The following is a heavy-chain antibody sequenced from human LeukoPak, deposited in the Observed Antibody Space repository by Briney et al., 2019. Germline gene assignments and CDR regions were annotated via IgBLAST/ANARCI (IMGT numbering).Heavy chain of an antibody. J-gene: IGHJ4*02. CDR1: GYSFTVYY. CDR3: ASLYGDYVASDY. CDR2: INPNSGGT. D-gene: IGHD4-17*01. Sequence: GASVKVSCKASGYSFTVYYMHWVRQDPGQGLEWMGWINPNSGGTNYAQKFLGRVTMTRDTSISTAYMELSRLRSDDTAVYYCASLYGDYVASDYWGQGTLVTVSS. V-gene: IGHV1-2*02.